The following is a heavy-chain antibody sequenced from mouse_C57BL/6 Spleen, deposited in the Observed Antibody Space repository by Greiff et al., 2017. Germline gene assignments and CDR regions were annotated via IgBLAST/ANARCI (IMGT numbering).Heavy chain of an antibody. V-gene: IGHV1-9*01. CDR3: ARDGMVNWFAY. CDR2: ILPGSGRT. Sequence: VQLKQSGAELMKPGASVTLSCKATGYTFTGYWIEWVKQRPGNGLEWIGEILPGSGRTNYNEKFKGKATVTADTSSNTAYMQLSSLTTEDSAIYYCARDGMVNWFAYWGQGTLGTVSA. CDR1: GYTFTGYW. J-gene: IGHJ3*01. D-gene: IGHD2-3*01.